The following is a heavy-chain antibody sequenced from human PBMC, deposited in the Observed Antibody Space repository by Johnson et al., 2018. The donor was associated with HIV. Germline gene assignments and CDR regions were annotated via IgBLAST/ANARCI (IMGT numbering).Heavy chain of an antibody. CDR1: GFTFSSYA. CDR3: AMCIQLCVAFDI. J-gene: IGHJ3*02. D-gene: IGHD5-18*01. V-gene: IGHV3-64*01. CDR2: MSSNGGST. Sequence: MLLVESGGGLVKPGGSLRLSCAASGFTFSSYAMHWVRPAPGKGLEYISAMSSNGGSTYNANSVKGRFTISRDNSNNTLYLQMNSLRAEDTSGYYCAMCIQLCVAFDIWGQGTMVTVSS.